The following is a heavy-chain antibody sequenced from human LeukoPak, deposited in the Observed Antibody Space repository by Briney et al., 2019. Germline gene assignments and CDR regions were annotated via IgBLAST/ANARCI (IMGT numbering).Heavy chain of an antibody. J-gene: IGHJ4*02. Sequence: SETLSLTCTVSGGSISSSSYYWGWIRQPPGKGLEWIGSIYYSGSTYYNPSLKSRVTISVDTSKNQFSLKLSSVTAADTAVYYCARRRDRIQLWANTIDYWGQGTLVTVSS. D-gene: IGHD5-18*01. CDR3: ARRRDRIQLWANTIDY. CDR1: GGSISSSSYY. V-gene: IGHV4-39*07. CDR2: IYYSGST.